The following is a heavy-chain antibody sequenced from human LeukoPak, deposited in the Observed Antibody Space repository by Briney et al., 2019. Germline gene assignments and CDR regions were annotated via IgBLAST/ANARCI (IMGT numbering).Heavy chain of an antibody. CDR2: IYYSGST. CDR1: GGSINNYY. CDR3: ARVPHDSSGYYYFDY. V-gene: IGHV4-59*01. J-gene: IGHJ4*02. D-gene: IGHD3-22*01. Sequence: SETLSLTCTVSGGSINNYYWSWIRQPPGKGLEWIGYIYYSGSTNYNPSLKSRVTISVDTSKNQFSLKLSSVTAADTAVYYCARVPHDSSGYYYFDYWGQGTLVTVSS.